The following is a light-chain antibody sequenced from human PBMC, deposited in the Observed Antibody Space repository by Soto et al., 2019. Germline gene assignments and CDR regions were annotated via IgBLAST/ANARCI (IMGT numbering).Light chain of an antibody. CDR3: QQRSNWPLIT. CDR2: DAS. Sequence: EIVLTQSPATLSLSPGERATLSCRASQSVSNYLAWYQQKPGQAPRLLIYDASTRATGIPARFSGSGSGTDFTLTISSLEPEDFAVYYCQQRSNWPLITFGQGTRLEMK. J-gene: IGKJ5*01. V-gene: IGKV3-11*01. CDR1: QSVSNY.